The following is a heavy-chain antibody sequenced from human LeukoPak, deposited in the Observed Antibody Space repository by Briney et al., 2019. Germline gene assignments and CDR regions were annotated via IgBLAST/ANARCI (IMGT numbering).Heavy chain of an antibody. Sequence: SETLSLTCTVSGGSISSYYWGWIRQPPGKGLEWIGSIYYSGRTYYNPSLTSRVTISVDTSKNQFSLKLSSVTAADTAVYYCARDRDTAHDYWGQGTLVTVSS. CDR1: GGSISSYY. J-gene: IGHJ4*02. V-gene: IGHV4-39*07. CDR2: IYYSGRT. D-gene: IGHD5-18*01. CDR3: ARDRDTAHDY.